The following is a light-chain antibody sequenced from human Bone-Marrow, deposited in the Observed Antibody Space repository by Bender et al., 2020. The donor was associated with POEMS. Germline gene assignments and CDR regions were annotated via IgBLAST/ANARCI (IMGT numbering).Light chain of an antibody. J-gene: IGLJ3*02. CDR1: SSNIGTNP. Sequence: QSLLPQPPSASGTPGQRVTISCSGSSSNIGTNPVNWYQQLPGTAPKLLIYINNQRPSGVPDRFSGSKSGTSASLAISGLQSEDEADYYCAAWEDSLNGWVFGGGTKLTVL. CDR2: INN. V-gene: IGLV1-44*01. CDR3: AAWEDSLNGWV.